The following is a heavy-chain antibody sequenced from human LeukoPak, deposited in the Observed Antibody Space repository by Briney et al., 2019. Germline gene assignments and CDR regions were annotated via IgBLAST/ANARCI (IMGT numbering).Heavy chain of an antibody. J-gene: IGHJ6*03. Sequence: ASVKVSCKASGYTFTGYYMHWVRQAPGQGLEWLGWINPNSGGTNYAQKFQGRVTMTRDTSISTAYMELSRLRSDDTAVYYCARDHVLRAGGYCYYMDVWGKGTTVTISS. CDR1: GYTFTGYY. D-gene: IGHD5-12*01. CDR3: ARDHVLRAGGYCYYMDV. CDR2: INPNSGGT. V-gene: IGHV1-2*02.